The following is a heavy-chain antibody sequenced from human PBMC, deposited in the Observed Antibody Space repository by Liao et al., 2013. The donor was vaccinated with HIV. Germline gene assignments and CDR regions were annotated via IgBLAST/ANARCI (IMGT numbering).Heavy chain of an antibody. CDR1: GGSITSGGYS. J-gene: IGHJ4*02. CDR2: IYQSGSA. Sequence: QVQLRESGSGLVKPSQTLSLTCAVSGGSITSGGYSWIWIRQPPGKGLEWIGYIYQSGSAFYNPSLKSRVTMSVDTSKNQFSLTLNSVTAADTAVYYCARFSAYGRAFDYWGQGTLVTVSS. V-gene: IGHV4-30-2*01. CDR3: ARFSAYGRAFDY. D-gene: IGHD5-12*01.